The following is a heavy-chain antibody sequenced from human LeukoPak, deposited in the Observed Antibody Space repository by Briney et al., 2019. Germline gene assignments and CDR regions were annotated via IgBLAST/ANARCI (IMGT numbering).Heavy chain of an antibody. CDR2: IYDSGST. CDR1: GGSIRSSYYY. CDR3: ASVTYYYDSSGYHQYFQH. V-gene: IGHV4-39*01. J-gene: IGHJ1*01. D-gene: IGHD3-22*01. Sequence: SETLSLTCTVSGGSIRSSYYYWGWIRQPPGKGLEWIGSIYDSGSTYYNPPLKSRVTISVDTSKHQFSLKLNSVTAADTAVYYCASVTYYYDSSGYHQYFQHWGQGTLVTVSS.